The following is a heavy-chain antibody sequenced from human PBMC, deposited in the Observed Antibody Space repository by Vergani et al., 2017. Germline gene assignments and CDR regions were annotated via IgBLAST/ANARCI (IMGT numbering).Heavy chain of an antibody. CDR3: ATDLAMTGRRKWWFDP. J-gene: IGHJ5*02. CDR2: ISAYNGNT. CDR1: GYTFTSYG. Sequence: QVQLVQSGAEVKKPGASVKVSCKASGYTFTSYGISWVRQAPGQGLEWMGWISAYNGNTNYAQKFQGRVTMTEDTSTDTAYMELSSLRSEDTAVYYCATDLAMTGRRKWWFDPWGQGTLVTVSS. D-gene: IGHD3-9*01. V-gene: IGHV1-18*01.